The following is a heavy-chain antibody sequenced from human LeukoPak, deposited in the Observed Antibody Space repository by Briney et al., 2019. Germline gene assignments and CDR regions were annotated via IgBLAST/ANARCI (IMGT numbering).Heavy chain of an antibody. D-gene: IGHD1-26*01. CDR3: ARIFGTYQYYFDY. CDR1: SNAW. J-gene: IGHJ4*02. Sequence: SNAWMSWVRQAPGKGLEWVGSTYYNGNTYYNPSLESRVTISVDTSKNQFSLKLTSVSADTAVYYCARIFGTYQYYFDYWGQGSLVSVSS. V-gene: IGHV4-39*07. CDR2: TYYNGNT.